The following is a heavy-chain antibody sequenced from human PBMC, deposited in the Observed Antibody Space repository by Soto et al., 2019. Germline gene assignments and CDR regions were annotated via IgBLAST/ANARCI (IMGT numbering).Heavy chain of an antibody. CDR2: IYYSGST. D-gene: IGHD2-15*01. Sequence: SETPSLTCTVCGGSVCSYYWSWIRQHPGKGLEWIGYIYYSGSTNYNPSLKSRVTISVDTSKNQFSLKLSSVTAADTAVYYCAKDEIGGGGNVVFYIWGKGKMFT. CDR1: GGSVCSYY. V-gene: IGHV4-59*02. J-gene: IGHJ3*02. CDR3: AKDEIGGGGNVVFYI.